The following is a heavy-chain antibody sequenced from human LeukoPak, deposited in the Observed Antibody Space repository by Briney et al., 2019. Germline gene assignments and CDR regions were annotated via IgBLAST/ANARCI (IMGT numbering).Heavy chain of an antibody. J-gene: IGHJ4*02. CDR3: ARNLSRYCSETNCYTGGWLDI. Sequence: SETLSLTCTVSGGSIIRSSDYWVWIRQSPGKRLEWIGSIYYSGSTHYRPSLKSRLTISVDTPKNQFSLKLSSVTAEDTATYYCARNLSRYCSETNCYTGGWLDIWGQGMLVTVSS. V-gene: IGHV4-39*01. CDR1: GGSIIRSSDY. D-gene: IGHD2-15*01. CDR2: IYYSGST.